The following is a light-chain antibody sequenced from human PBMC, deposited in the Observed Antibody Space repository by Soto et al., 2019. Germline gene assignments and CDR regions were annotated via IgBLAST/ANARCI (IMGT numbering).Light chain of an antibody. Sequence: QSALTQPPSASGSPGQSVTISCTGTSSDVGANNDYVSWYQQHPGKVPKLMIYEVSKRPPGVPDRFSGSKSGNTASLTVSGLQADDEADYYYSSYAGSDNFVFGTGTKVTVL. CDR2: EVS. CDR1: SSDVGANNDY. V-gene: IGLV2-8*01. CDR3: SSYAGSDNFV. J-gene: IGLJ1*01.